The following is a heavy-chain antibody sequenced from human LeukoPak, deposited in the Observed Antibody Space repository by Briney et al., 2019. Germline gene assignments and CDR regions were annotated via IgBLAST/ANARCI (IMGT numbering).Heavy chain of an antibody. CDR2: IYYSGST. D-gene: IGHD3-16*01. CDR1: GGSISSTTYY. CDR3: VRGSTLRHYQY. J-gene: IGHJ4*02. V-gene: IGHV4-39*01. Sequence: SETLSLTCTVSGGSISSTTYYWGWTRRPPGKGLEWIGSIYYSGSTYYNPSLKSRVTVSVDTSKNQFSLKLSSVTAADTSVYYCVRGSTLRHYQYWGQGTLVTVSS.